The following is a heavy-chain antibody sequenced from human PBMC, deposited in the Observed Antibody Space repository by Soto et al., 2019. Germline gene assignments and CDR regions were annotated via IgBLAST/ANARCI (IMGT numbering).Heavy chain of an antibody. CDR2: MNHSGST. V-gene: IGHV4-34*01. D-gene: IGHD6-13*01. CDR1: GGSFSGYY. Sequence: KSSETLSLTCAVYGGSFSGYYWSWSRQPPGKGLEWIGEMNHSGSTNYNPSLKSRVTITVDTSKNQFTLKLSSVTAADTAVYYCALERRYSSSWFTYYYGMDVGGPGTTVTVAS. J-gene: IGHJ6*02. CDR3: ALERRYSSSWFTYYYGMDV.